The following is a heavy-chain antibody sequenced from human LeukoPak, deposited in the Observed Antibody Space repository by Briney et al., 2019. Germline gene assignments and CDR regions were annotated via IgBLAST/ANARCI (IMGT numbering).Heavy chain of an antibody. Sequence: ASVKVSCKASGYTFTGYYMHWVRQAPGQGLEWMGWINPNSGGTNYAQKFQGRVTMTRDTSTSTVYMELSSLRSEDTAVYYCARLMKMTTVTTLGYWGQGTLVTVSS. V-gene: IGHV1-2*02. J-gene: IGHJ4*02. D-gene: IGHD4-17*01. CDR1: GYTFTGYY. CDR2: INPNSGGT. CDR3: ARLMKMTTVTTLGY.